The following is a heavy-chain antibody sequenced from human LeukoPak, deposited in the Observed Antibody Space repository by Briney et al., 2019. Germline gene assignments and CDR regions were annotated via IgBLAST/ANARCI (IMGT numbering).Heavy chain of an antibody. V-gene: IGHV3-21*01. CDR2: ISSSSSYI. CDR1: GFTFSSYS. Sequence: PGGSLRLSCAASGFTFSSYSMNWVRQAPGKGLEWVSSISSSSSYIYYADSVKGRFTISRDNAKNSLYLQMNSLRAEDTAVYYCARGVDNDLYSSSWYRYYYYMDVWGKGTTVTISS. D-gene: IGHD6-13*01. J-gene: IGHJ6*03. CDR3: ARGVDNDLYSSSWYRYYYYMDV.